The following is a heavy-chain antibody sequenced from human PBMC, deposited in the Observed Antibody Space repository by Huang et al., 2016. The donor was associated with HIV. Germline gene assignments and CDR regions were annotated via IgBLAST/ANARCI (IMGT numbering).Heavy chain of an antibody. D-gene: IGHD3-16*02. CDR2: INTYNGNT. CDR1: DYTFTKYG. V-gene: IGHV1-18*04. CDR3: ARDRVPAVRYYYGMDV. Sequence: QVHLVQSGVDVKKPGASVKVSCKASDYTFTKYGVSWVRQAPRQGLEWMGWINTYNGNTNYAQKFQGRVTMTTNKSTNTAYMELGSLRYDDTAVYYCARDRVPAVRYYYGMDVWGQGTTVTVTS. J-gene: IGHJ6*02.